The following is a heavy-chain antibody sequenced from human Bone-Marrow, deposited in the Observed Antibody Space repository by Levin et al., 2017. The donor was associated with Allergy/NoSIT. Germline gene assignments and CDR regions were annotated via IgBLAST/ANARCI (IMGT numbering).Heavy chain of an antibody. CDR1: GGSVSSGSHF. J-gene: IGHJ6*02. Sequence: SQTLSLTCTVSGGSVSSGSHFWHWIRQSPGKGLEWIGYSYYRGATNYNPSLESRVTISVDTSRNQFSLKLSSMTAADTALYYCARGGYYSLDVWGQGTTVTVSS. V-gene: IGHV4-61*01. CDR2: SYYRGAT. CDR3: ARGGYYSLDV.